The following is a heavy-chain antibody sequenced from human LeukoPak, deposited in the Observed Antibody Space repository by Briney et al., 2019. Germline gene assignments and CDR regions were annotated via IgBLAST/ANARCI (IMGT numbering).Heavy chain of an antibody. CDR2: IISDGGT. D-gene: IGHD3-22*01. CDR1: GFTFSTYW. Sequence: GGSLRLSCAASGFTFSTYWMHWVRQAPGKGLAWVSRIISDGGTNYADSVKGRFTISRDNAKKTVSLQMNSLRPEDTGVYYCARAPSEIGGYYPEYFRHWGQGTLVTVSS. J-gene: IGHJ1*01. V-gene: IGHV3-74*01. CDR3: ARAPSEIGGYYPEYFRH.